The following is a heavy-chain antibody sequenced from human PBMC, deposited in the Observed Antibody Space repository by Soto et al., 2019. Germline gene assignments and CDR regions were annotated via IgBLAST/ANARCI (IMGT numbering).Heavy chain of an antibody. V-gene: IGHV1-18*04. CDR1: GYTFTSYG. Sequence: ASVKVSCKASGYTFTSYGISWVRQAPGQGLEWMGWISAYNGNTNYAQKLQGRVTMTTDTSTSTAYMELRSLRSDDTAVYYCARGCSSTSCYADYGMDVWRQGTTVTVSS. D-gene: IGHD2-2*01. CDR3: ARGCSSTSCYADYGMDV. CDR2: ISAYNGNT. J-gene: IGHJ6*02.